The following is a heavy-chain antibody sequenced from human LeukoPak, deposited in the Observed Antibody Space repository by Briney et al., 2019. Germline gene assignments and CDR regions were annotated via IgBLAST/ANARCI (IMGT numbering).Heavy chain of an antibody. J-gene: IGHJ4*02. D-gene: IGHD1/OR15-1a*01. CDR1: GASINSDTYY. Sequence: SETLSLTCTVSGASINSDTYYWGWIRQPPGKGLEWIGTHSHSGSAYYNPSLRSRITMSLDTSENQLSLKLYSVTAAETAIYYCARYQTGTMFAVWGQGTLVTISS. CDR3: ARYQTGTMFAV. CDR2: HSHSGSA. V-gene: IGHV4-39*07.